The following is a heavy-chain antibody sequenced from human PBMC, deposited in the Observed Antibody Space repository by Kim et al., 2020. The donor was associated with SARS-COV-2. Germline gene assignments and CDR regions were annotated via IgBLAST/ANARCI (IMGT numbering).Heavy chain of an antibody. CDR1: GVAFDEFH. CDR2: INRWGTT. V-gene: IGHV4-34*01. Sequence: SETLSLTCAASGVAFDEFHWNWIRQPPGKGLQWIGEINRWGTTFYNPSLQGRLTISIDTTKRQFSLNLTSVTAADTAVYYCARGLALHRRWFHYCGEG. D-gene: IGHD6-13*01. J-gene: IGHJ4*02. CDR3: ARGLALHRRWFHY.